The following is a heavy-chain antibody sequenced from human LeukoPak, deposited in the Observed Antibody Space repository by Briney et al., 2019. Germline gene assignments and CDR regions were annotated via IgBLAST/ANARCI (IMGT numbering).Heavy chain of an antibody. CDR2: IYNTGST. CDR3: ARDRGPYCSGGSCFDY. Sequence: SETLSLICNVSGGSISSYHWSWIRQPAGKGLEWIGCIYNTGSTNYNPSLKSRVTLSLDTSKNQVSLKLSSVTAADTAVYFCARDRGPYCSGGSCFDYWGQGILVTVSS. J-gene: IGHJ4*02. CDR1: GGSISSYH. V-gene: IGHV4-4*07. D-gene: IGHD2-15*01.